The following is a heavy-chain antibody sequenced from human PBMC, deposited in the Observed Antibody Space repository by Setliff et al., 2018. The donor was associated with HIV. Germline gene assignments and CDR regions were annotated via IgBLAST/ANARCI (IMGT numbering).Heavy chain of an antibody. CDR3: AREGQWLDMGDAFDI. V-gene: IGHV1-3*01. Sequence: ASVKVSCKASGYTFTSYAMHWVRQAPGQSLEWMGWINADNGNTKYSQKFQGRVTITRDTSASTAYVEMSSLRSEDTALYYCAREGQWLDMGDAFDIWGQGTMV. CDR1: GYTFTSYA. J-gene: IGHJ3*02. CDR2: INADNGNT. D-gene: IGHD6-19*01.